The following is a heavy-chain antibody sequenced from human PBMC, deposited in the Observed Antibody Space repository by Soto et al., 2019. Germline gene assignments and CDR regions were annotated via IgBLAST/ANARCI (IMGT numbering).Heavy chain of an antibody. CDR1: GFTFSHYG. Sequence: EVQLLESGGGLVQPGGSLRLSCAASGFTFSHYGMTWVRQAPGKGLEWVSSLSGSGGGTYYADSVKCRFTISRDNSKNTLYLQINSRSAEDAGVYYCAKDLGDYYYVDVWGKGTTVTVSS. D-gene: IGHD1-26*01. J-gene: IGHJ6*03. CDR3: AKDLGDYYYVDV. V-gene: IGHV3-23*01. CDR2: LSGSGGGT.